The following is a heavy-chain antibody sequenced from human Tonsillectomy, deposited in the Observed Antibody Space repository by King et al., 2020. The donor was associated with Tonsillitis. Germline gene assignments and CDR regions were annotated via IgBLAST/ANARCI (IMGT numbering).Heavy chain of an antibody. J-gene: IGHJ4*02. CDR1: GGSITSHY. D-gene: IGHD5-12*01. CDR2: VHYTGST. V-gene: IGHV4-59*11. CDR3: ARIPWGYAFDS. Sequence: VQLQESGPRLVKPSETLSLTCALSGGSITSHYWTWIRQPPGEGLEWIGYVHYTGSTFYNPSLKSRVTISLDTSKKHFSLSLRSVTAADTATYFCARIPWGYAFDSWGQGGLVTVSS.